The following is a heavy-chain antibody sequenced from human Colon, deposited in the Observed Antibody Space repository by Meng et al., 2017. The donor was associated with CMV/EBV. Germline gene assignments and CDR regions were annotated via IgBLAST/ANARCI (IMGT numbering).Heavy chain of an antibody. CDR2: ISSSSSYI. V-gene: IGHV3-21*01. CDR3: AREYCSSTSCYYYGSGKGDY. CDR1: GFTFSDYY. J-gene: IGHJ4*02. Sequence: GESLKISCAASGFTFSDYYMSWVRQAPGKGLEWVSSISSSSSYIYYADSVKGRFTISRDNAKNSLYLQMNSLRAEDTAVYYCAREYCSSTSCYYYGSGKGDYWGQGTLVTVSS. D-gene: IGHD2-2*01.